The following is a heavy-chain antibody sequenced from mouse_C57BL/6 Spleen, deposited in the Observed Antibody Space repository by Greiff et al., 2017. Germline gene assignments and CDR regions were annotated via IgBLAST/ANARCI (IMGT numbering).Heavy chain of an antibody. CDR2: ISYSGST. Sequence: EVKLQESGPGMVKPSQSLSLTCTVTGYSITSGYDWHWIRHFPGNKLEWMGYISYSGSTNYNPSLKSRISITHDTSKNHFFLKLNSVTTEDTATYYCATGTFLYWYFDVWGTGTTVTVSS. V-gene: IGHV3-1*01. D-gene: IGHD4-1*01. CDR1: GYSITSGYD. CDR3: ATGTFLYWYFDV. J-gene: IGHJ1*03.